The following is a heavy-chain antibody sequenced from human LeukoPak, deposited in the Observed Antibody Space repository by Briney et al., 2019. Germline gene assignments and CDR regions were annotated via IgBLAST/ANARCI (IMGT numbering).Heavy chain of an antibody. Sequence: SETLSLTCTVSGGSISSGGYYWSWIRQHPGRGLEWIGYIYYSGSTYYNPSLKSRVTISVDTSKNQFSLKLSSVTAADTAVYYCARGWVFIHHAFDIWGQGTMVTVSS. CDR3: ARGWVFIHHAFDI. CDR1: GGSISSGGYY. J-gene: IGHJ3*02. V-gene: IGHV4-31*03. D-gene: IGHD6-13*01. CDR2: IYYSGST.